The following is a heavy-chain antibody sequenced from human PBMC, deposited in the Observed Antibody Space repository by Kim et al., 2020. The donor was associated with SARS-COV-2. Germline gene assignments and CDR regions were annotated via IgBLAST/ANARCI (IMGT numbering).Heavy chain of an antibody. V-gene: IGHV4-34*01. CDR3: ARGDYGSGSYPKYGMDV. D-gene: IGHD3-10*01. Sequence: LKGRVTISVDTSKNQVSLKLSSVTAADTAVYYCARGDYGSGSYPKYGMDVWGQGTTVTVSS. J-gene: IGHJ6*02.